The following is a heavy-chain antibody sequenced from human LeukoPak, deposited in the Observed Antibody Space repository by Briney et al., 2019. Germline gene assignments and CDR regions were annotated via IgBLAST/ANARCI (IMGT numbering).Heavy chain of an antibody. CDR1: GFTFSSYA. Sequence: GGSLRLSCAASGFTFSSYAMSWVRQAPGKGLEWVSAISGSGASTYYADSVKGRFTISRDNSKNTLYLQMNSLRAEDTAVYYCARLAVAGISPPYFDYWGQGTLVTVSS. CDR3: ARLAVAGISPPYFDY. J-gene: IGHJ4*02. V-gene: IGHV3-23*01. CDR2: ISGSGAST. D-gene: IGHD6-19*01.